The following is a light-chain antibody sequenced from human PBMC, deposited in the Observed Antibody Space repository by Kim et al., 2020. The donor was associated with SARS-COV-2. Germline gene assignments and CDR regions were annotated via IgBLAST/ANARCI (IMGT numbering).Light chain of an antibody. CDR2: EDT. V-gene: IGLV3-1*01. J-gene: IGLJ2*01. CDR1: KLGDKY. Sequence: SYELTQPPSVSVSPGQTASISCSGDKLGDKYACWYQQRPGQSPVLVIYEDTRRPSGIPERFSASTSGNTATLTISGTQAMDEADYYCQVWDSTTVIFGGGTQLTVL. CDR3: QVWDSTTVI.